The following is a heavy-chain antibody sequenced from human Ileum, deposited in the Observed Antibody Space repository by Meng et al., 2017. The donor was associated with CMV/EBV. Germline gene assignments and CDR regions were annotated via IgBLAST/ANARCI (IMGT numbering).Heavy chain of an antibody. CDR2: INHSGST. J-gene: IGHJ4*02. CDR3: ARGLGRITIFGVVNNYFDF. CDR1: GGSFSAYY. Sequence: SETLSLTCAVYGGSFSAYYWSWIRQPPGKGLEGIGEINHSGSTNYNPSLKSRVTISVETSKNQFSLKLSAVTAADTAVYYCARGLGRITIFGVVNNYFDFWGQGTLVTVSS. V-gene: IGHV4-34*01. D-gene: IGHD3-3*01.